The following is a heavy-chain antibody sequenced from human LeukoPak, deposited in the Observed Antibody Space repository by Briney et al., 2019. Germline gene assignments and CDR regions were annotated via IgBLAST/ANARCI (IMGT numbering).Heavy chain of an antibody. V-gene: IGHV4-39*07. CDR3: ARDLGAARRGFDY. CDR2: TFYVGSP. J-gene: IGHJ4*02. D-gene: IGHD6-6*01. Sequence: PSETLSLTCNVSGDSITNSAYYWGWIRQPPGKGLEWIGTTFYVGSPYYNPSLRSRVTISADTSKNQISLKAASVTAADTAVYYCARDLGAARRGFDYWGQGILVTVSS. CDR1: GDSITNSAYY.